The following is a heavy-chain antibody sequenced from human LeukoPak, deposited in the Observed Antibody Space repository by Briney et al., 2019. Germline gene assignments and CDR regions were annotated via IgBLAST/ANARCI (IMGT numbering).Heavy chain of an antibody. CDR3: ARGQSTNFLDV. D-gene: IGHD2-2*01. J-gene: IGHJ6*02. Sequence: GGSLRLSCAASGFIFSNNWMHWVRQAPGKGLVWVSRIIGDGSGTNYADSVKGRFTISRDNAKNTLYLQMNSLRAEDTAVYYCARGQSTNFLDVWGQGTTVTVSS. CDR1: GFIFSNNW. V-gene: IGHV3-74*01. CDR2: IIGDGSGT.